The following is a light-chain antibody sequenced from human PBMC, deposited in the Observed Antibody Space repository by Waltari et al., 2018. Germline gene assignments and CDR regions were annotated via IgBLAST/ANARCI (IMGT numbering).Light chain of an antibody. CDR3: SSYTTSSTR. CDR1: SSDVGAYDS. CDR2: DVN. V-gene: IGLV2-14*03. J-gene: IGLJ1*01. Sequence: QSALTQPASVSGSPGQSITISCIGTSSDVGAYDSVSWYQQPPGKAPSLMIYDVNNRPSGVSNRFSGSKSGNTASLTISGLHAEDEADYFCSSYTTSSTRFGSGTKVTVL.